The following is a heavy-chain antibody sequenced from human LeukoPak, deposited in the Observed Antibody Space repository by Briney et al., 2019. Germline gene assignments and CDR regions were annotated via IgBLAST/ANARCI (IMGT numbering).Heavy chain of an antibody. CDR1: GYTFTSYG. CDR3: ARADEYCSSTGCYALDWFDP. Sequence: ASVKVSCKASGYTFTSYGISWVRQAPGQGLEWMGWISAYNGNTNYAQKLQGRVTMTTDTSTSTAYMELRSLRSDDTAVYYCARADEYCSSTGCYALDWFDPWGQGTLVTVSS. CDR2: ISAYNGNT. D-gene: IGHD2-2*01. J-gene: IGHJ5*02. V-gene: IGHV1-18*04.